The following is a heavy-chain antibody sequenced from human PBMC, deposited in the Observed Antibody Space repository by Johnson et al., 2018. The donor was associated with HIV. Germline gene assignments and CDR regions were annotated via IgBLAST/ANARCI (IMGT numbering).Heavy chain of an antibody. CDR3: AKGMGELLRIDAFDI. CDR1: GFTFSSYA. CDR2: ISGSGGST. Sequence: VQLVESGGGLVQPGGSLRLSCAASGFTFSSYAMSWVRQAPGKGLEWVSAISGSGGSTYYADSVKGRFTISRDNSKNTRYLQMNSLSAEETAVYYCAKGMGELLRIDAFDIWGQGTMVTVSS. D-gene: IGHD1-26*01. J-gene: IGHJ3*02. V-gene: IGHV3-23*04.